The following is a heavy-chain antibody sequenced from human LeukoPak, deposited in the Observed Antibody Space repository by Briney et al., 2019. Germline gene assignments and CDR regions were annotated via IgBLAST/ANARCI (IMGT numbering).Heavy chain of an antibody. J-gene: IGHJ3*02. CDR1: GFTFSTYG. V-gene: IGHV3-23*01. CDR2: ISGSGGST. CDR3: AKDRGIAVADYDAFDI. Sequence: GGSLRLSCAASGFTFSTYGMNWVRQAPGKGLEWVSGISGSGGSTYYADSVKGRFTISRDNSKNTLYLQMNSLRAEDTAVYYCAKDRGIAVADYDAFDIWGQGTMVTVSS. D-gene: IGHD6-19*01.